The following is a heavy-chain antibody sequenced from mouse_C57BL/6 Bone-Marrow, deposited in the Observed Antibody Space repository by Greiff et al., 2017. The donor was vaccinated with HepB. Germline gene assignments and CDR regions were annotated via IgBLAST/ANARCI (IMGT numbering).Heavy chain of an antibody. CDR3: TTFVRRRFAY. Sequence: VQLQQSGAELVRPGASVKLSCTASGFNIKDDYMHWAKQRPEHGLEWIGWIYPENGDTEYASKFKGKATITADKSSNTAYLQVSSLTSEDTAIYYCTTFVRRRFAYWGQGTRVTVSA. CDR2: IYPENGDT. J-gene: IGHJ3*01. CDR1: GFNIKDDY. V-gene: IGHV14-4*01.